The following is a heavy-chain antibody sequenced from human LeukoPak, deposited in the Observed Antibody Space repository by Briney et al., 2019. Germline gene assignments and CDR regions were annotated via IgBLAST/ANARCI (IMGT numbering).Heavy chain of an antibody. Sequence: GSLRLSCAASGFTFSDYSMNWVRQAPGKGLEWISYIGIDSGNTNYADSLKGRFTISVDKAKNSLYLQMNSLRVEDTAVYYCARDYKYAFDNWGQGTLVTVSS. CDR2: IGIDSGNT. D-gene: IGHD5-24*01. V-gene: IGHV3-48*01. CDR3: ARDYKYAFDN. CDR1: GFTFSDYS. J-gene: IGHJ4*02.